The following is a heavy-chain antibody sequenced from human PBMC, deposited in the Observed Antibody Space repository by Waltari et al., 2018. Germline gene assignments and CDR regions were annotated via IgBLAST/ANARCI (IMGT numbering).Heavy chain of an antibody. Sequence: QVQLQESGPGLVKPSQTLSLTCSVSGDSIRSGGYYWTWIRPHPGKALEWVGVIYHSGRTSYNPSLKNRVTIESDTSKNEFSLRLTSMTAADTAVYYCARGILGATANSYYHHGMDVWGQGTAVTVSS. V-gene: IGHV4-31*03. CDR3: ARGILGATANSYYHHGMDV. CDR2: IYHSGRT. J-gene: IGHJ6*02. CDR1: GDSIRSGGYY. D-gene: IGHD3-3*01.